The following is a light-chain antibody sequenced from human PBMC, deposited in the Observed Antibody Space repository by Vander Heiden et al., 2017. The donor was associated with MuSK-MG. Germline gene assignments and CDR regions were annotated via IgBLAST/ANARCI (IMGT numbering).Light chain of an antibody. Sequence: QSALTQPASVSGAPGQSITISCTGTSSDVGDYNYVSWYQQHPANAPNLMIFAVISWLSLVSNRFSGSKSGNTASLTISVPPAEDEADYYFSSYTAHNTLVFGGGTKLIVL. CDR1: SSDVGDYNY. V-gene: IGLV2-14*03. J-gene: IGLJ2*01. CDR2: AVI. CDR3: SSYTAHNTLV.